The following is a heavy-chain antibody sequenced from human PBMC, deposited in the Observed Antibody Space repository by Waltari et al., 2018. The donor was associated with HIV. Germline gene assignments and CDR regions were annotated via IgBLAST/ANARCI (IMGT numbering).Heavy chain of an antibody. J-gene: IGHJ2*01. CDR2: IYWDGEM. V-gene: IGHV2-5*02. D-gene: IGHD3-10*02. Sequence: QITLKETGPTLVKPKQTLTLTCTFSGFSLSVATVGVGWIRQPPGKPLEWLALIYWDGEMHFSPSLERRLSIAKDAFNNQVVLTMTNMDPGDTASYYCARTLTVAVRGVNWYFDLWGRGTLVTVSS. CDR1: GFSLSVATVG. CDR3: ARTLTVAVRGVNWYFDL.